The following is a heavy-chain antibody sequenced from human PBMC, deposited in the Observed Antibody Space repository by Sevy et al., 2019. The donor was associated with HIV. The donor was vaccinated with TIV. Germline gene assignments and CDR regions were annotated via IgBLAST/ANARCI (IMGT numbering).Heavy chain of an antibody. J-gene: IGHJ4*02. D-gene: IGHD3-9*01. Sequence: ASVKVSCKASGYTFTSYYMHWVRQAPGQGLEWMGIINPSGGRTSYAQKFQGRVTMTRDTSTSTVYMELSSLRSEDTAVYYCARDSDNYDILTGYYPFDYWGQGTLVTVSS. V-gene: IGHV1-46*01. CDR3: ARDSDNYDILTGYYPFDY. CDR2: INPSGGRT. CDR1: GYTFTSYY.